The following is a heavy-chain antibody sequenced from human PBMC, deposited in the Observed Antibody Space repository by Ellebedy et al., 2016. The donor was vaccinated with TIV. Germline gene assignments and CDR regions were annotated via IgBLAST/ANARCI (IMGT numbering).Heavy chain of an antibody. CDR1: GFSFSTYA. CDR2: IGSRSEYK. Sequence: GESLKISCAASGFSFSTYAMAWVRQAPGKGLEWLSAIGSRSEYKFYADSVKGRFTISRDNSKNTLYLQMNSLRAEDTAVYYCANRAQDFGVVIHFDYWGQGTLVTVSS. D-gene: IGHD3-3*01. J-gene: IGHJ4*02. V-gene: IGHV3-23*01. CDR3: ANRAQDFGVVIHFDY.